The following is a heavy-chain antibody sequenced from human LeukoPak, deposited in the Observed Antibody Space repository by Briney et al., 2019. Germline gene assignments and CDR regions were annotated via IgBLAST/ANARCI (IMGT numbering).Heavy chain of an antibody. CDR3: VRELAY. V-gene: IGHV3-48*01. CDR1: GFTFTTYM. J-gene: IGHJ4*02. Sequence: GGSLRLSCAASGFTFTTYMMNWVRQTPGNRPEWHSYISSDAGAIYYADSVKGLFTISRDNAQTSLYLQMNNLTAEDTAVYYCVRELAYWGQGALVTVSS. CDR2: ISSDAGAI.